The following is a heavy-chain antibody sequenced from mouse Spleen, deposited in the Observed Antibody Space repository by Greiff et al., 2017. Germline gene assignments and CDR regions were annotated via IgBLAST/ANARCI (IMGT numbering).Heavy chain of an antibody. CDR3: ARRDRPRRSYAMDY. Sequence: EVQLQQSGPELVKPGASVKIPCKASGYTFTDYNMDWVKQSHGKSLEWIGDINPNNGGTIYNQKFKGKATLTVDKSSSTAYMELRSLTSEDTAVYYWARRDRPRRSYAMDYWGQGTSVTVSS. CDR2: INPNNGGT. J-gene: IGHJ4*01. CDR1: GYTFTDYN. D-gene: IGHD1-1*01. V-gene: IGHV1-18*01.